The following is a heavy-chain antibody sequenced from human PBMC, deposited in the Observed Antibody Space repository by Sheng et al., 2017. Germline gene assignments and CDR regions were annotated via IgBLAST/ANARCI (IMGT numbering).Heavy chain of an antibody. CDR3: ARDRARWGFNAFDI. V-gene: IGHV1-8*03. CDR1: GGTFSSYA. D-gene: IGHD7-27*01. J-gene: IGHJ3*02. CDR2: VSPNDGNT. Sequence: QVQLVQSGAEVKKPGSSVKVSCKASGGTFSSYAISWVRQAPGQGLEWMGWVSPNDGNTGYAQKFQGRVTFSRDTSTNTVYMDLSGLRPEDTAVYFCARDRARWGFNAFDIWGQGTLITVSS.